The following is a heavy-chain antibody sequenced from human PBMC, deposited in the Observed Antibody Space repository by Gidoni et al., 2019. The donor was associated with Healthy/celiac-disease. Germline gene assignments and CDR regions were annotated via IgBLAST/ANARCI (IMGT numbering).Heavy chain of an antibody. V-gene: IGHV3-30-3*01. Sequence: QVQLVESGGGVVQPGRSLRLSCAASGFTFSSYAMHWVRQAPGKGLEWVAVISYDGSNKYYADSVKGRFTISRDNSKNTLYLQMNSLRAEDTAVYYCARERGFPWGRGDYWGQGTLVTVSS. CDR3: ARERGFPWGRGDY. D-gene: IGHD7-27*01. CDR2: ISYDGSNK. CDR1: GFTFSSYA. J-gene: IGHJ4*02.